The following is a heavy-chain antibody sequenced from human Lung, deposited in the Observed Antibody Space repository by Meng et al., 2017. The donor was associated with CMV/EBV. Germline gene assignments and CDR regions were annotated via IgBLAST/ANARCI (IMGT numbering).Heavy chain of an antibody. CDR2: IIPIYGTA. J-gene: IGHJ6*02. V-gene: IGHV1-69*05. CDR3: AIDLRAIPSCYYYYYYYGMDV. D-gene: IGHD3-3*01. Sequence: FTRYAINWVRQAPGQGLEWMGGIIPIYGTANYGQKFQGRVTITTDESTSTVYMEMSSLRSEDTAVYYCAIDLRAIPSCYYYYYYYGMDVWGQGTTVTVSS. CDR1: FTRYA.